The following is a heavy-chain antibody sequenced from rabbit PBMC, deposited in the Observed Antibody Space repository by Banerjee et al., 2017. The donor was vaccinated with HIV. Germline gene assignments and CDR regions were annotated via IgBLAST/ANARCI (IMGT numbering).Heavy chain of an antibody. D-gene: IGHD6-1*01. CDR2: IYAGSSGST. CDR3: ARGPYAITRLDL. J-gene: IGHJ3*01. Sequence: QQQLEESGGGLVKPGGTLTLTCKASGIDFSSYSYMCWVRQAPGKGLEWIACIYAGSSGSTYYASWAKGRFTISKTSSTTVTLQMTSLTAADTATYFCARGPYAITRLDLWGQGTLVTVS. V-gene: IGHV1S45*01. CDR1: GIDFSSYSY.